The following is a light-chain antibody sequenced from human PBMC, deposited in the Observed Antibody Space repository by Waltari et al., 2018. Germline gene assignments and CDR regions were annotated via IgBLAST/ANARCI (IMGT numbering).Light chain of an antibody. J-gene: IGLJ2*01. CDR3: ATWDDSLNGFVV. CDR2: YDD. CDR1: SPNIATTS. V-gene: IGLV1-44*01. Sequence: QSVLTQPPSASGTPGTRVTISCSGSSPNIATTSVHAYQKFPGAAPKLLIYYDDKRPSGVSDRFSGSRSGTSASLAISGLQTEDEADYYCATWDDSLNGFVVFGGGTKLTVL.